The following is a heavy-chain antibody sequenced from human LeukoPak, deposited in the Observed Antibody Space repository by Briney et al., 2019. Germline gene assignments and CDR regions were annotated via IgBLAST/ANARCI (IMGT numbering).Heavy chain of an antibody. CDR3: AREPRFGEFSHYFDY. D-gene: IGHD3-10*01. J-gene: IGHJ4*02. V-gene: IGHV3-11*04. CDR2: ISSSGSTI. Sequence: GGSLRLSCAASGFTFSDYYMSWIRQAPGKGLEWVSYISSSGSTIYYADSVKGRFTISRDNAKNSLYLQMNSLRDEDTAVYYCAREPRFGEFSHYFDYWGQGTLVTVSS. CDR1: GFTFSDYY.